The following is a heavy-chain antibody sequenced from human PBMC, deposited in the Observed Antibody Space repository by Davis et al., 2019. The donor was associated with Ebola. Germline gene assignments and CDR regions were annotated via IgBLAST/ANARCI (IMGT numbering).Heavy chain of an antibody. CDR2: ISHTGDT. Sequence: MPSETLSLTCAVYSGSFSGYYWSWIRQSPGKGLEWIGEISHTGDTNYNPYIKSRVIISVNTSKNQFSLKLSSVTASDTAVYYCSRASYGGNSGQRYWGQGTLVTVSS. CDR1: SGSFSGYY. CDR3: SRASYGGNSGQRY. V-gene: IGHV4-34*01. J-gene: IGHJ4*02. D-gene: IGHD4-23*01.